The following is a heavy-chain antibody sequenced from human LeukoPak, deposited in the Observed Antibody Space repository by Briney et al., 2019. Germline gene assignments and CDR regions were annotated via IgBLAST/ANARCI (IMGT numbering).Heavy chain of an antibody. V-gene: IGHV4-59*01. J-gene: IGHJ3*02. CDR1: GGSISRYY. D-gene: IGHD3-10*01. CDR2: IDDSGNT. Sequence: SETLSLTCTVSGGSISRYYWSWIRRPPGKGLEWIGYIDDSGNTNYNPSLKSQVTISVDKSKNQFSLKLSFVTAADTATYYCARSDYHNSGSHTVFDAFDIWGQGTRVTVSS. CDR3: ARSDYHNSGSHTVFDAFDI.